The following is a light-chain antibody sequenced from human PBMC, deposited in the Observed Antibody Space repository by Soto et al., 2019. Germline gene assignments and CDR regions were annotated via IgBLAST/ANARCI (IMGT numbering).Light chain of an antibody. CDR2: DDN. J-gene: IGLJ1*01. V-gene: IGLV1-51*01. CDR3: GSWDSSLSAYV. Sequence: QSVLTQPPSVSAAPGQKVTISCSGSSSNIGSNYVAWYQQLPGTAPKLLIYDDNKRPSGIPDRFSGSKSGTSATLGITRFQTGDEADYYCGSWDSSLSAYVFGTGTKVTVL. CDR1: SSNIGSNY.